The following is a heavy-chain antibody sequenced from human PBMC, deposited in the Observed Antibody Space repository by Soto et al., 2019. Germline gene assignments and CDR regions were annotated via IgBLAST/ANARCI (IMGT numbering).Heavy chain of an antibody. CDR3: ARHYYGSGSYGFDY. D-gene: IGHD3-10*01. CDR1: GGTFSSYA. CDR2: IIPIFGTA. Sequence: VASVKVSCKASGGTFSSYAISWVRQAPGQGLEWMGGIIPIFGTANYAQKFQGRVTITADESTSTAYMELSSLRSEDTAVYYCARHYYGSGSYGFDYWGQGTLVTVSS. V-gene: IGHV1-69*13. J-gene: IGHJ4*02.